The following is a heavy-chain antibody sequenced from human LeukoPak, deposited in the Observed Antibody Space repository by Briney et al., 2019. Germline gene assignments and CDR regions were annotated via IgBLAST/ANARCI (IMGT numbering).Heavy chain of an antibody. CDR2: INNSGST. CDR1: GGSISSSNC. V-gene: IGHV4-4*02. Sequence: PSETLSLTCAVSGGSISSSNCWSWIRQPPGKGLQWFGEINNSGSTNYNPSLKSRVTISVDTSKNQFSLKLSSVTAADTAVYYCANRSSYSSGWFGGRNRGWFDPWGQGTLVTVSS. J-gene: IGHJ5*02. D-gene: IGHD6-19*01. CDR3: ANRSSYSSGWFGGRNRGWFDP.